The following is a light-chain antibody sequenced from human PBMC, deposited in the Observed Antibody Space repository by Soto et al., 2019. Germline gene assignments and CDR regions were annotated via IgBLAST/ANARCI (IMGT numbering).Light chain of an antibody. CDR2: TAS. CDR3: QQSYTTPVT. J-gene: IGKJ4*01. CDR1: QDISVY. V-gene: IGKV1-39*01. Sequence: DIPMTQSPSSLSASVGDRVIITCRTSQDISVYLNWYQQKPGKAPNPIIYTASTLHSGVPSRFSGSGSGTEFTLTITSLHPEDFATYYCQQSYTTPVTFGGGTKVEIE.